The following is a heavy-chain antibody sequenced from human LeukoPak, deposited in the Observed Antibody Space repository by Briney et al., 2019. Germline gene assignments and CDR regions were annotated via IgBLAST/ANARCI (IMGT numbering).Heavy chain of an antibody. J-gene: IGHJ3*02. CDR2: IKQDGSEK. Sequence: GGSLRLSCAASGFTFSSYWMSWVRQAPGKGLEWVVNIKQDGSEKYYVDSVKGRFTISRDNAKNSLYLQMNSLRAEDTAVYYCARPGIAVAGTYAFDIWGQGTMVTVSS. V-gene: IGHV3-7*01. CDR1: GFTFSSYW. CDR3: ARPGIAVAGTYAFDI. D-gene: IGHD6-19*01.